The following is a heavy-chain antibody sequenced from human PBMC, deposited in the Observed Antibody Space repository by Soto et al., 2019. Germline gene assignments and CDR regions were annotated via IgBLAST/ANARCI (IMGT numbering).Heavy chain of an antibody. Sequence: GGSLRLSCAASGFTFSSYAMSWVRQSPGKGLEWVSAISGSGGSTYYADSVKGRFTISRDNSKNTLYLQMNSLRAEDTAVYYCAKDRDRYDFWSGYRGYYFDYWGQGTLVTVSS. CDR3: AKDRDRYDFWSGYRGYYFDY. V-gene: IGHV3-23*01. D-gene: IGHD3-3*01. J-gene: IGHJ4*02. CDR2: ISGSGGST. CDR1: GFTFSSYA.